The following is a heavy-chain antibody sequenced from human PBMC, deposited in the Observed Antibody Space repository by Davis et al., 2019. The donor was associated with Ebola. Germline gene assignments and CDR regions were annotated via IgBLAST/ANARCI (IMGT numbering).Heavy chain of an antibody. CDR3: AKDSGYYYPYWYFDL. D-gene: IGHD3-22*01. J-gene: IGHJ2*01. V-gene: IGHV3-23*01. CDR1: GFTFTNYG. CDR2: ISGSGVDT. Sequence: PGGSLRLSCAASGFTFTNYGMSWVRQAPGKGLEWVSSISGSGVDTYYADSVKGRFTISRDNSKNTLYLQMNSLRAEDTAVYYCAKDSGYYYPYWYFDLWGRGTLVTVSS.